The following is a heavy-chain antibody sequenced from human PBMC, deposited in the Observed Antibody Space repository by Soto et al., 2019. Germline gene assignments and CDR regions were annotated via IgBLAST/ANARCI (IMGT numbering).Heavy chain of an antibody. CDR1: GFTVSSNY. D-gene: IGHD3-22*01. CDR2: IYSGGST. CDR3: AGTYYYDSSGNFYFDY. V-gene: IGHV3-53*01. Sequence: GRSLRLSCAASGFTVSSNYMSWVRQAPGKGLEWVSVIYSGGSTYYADSVKGRFTISRDNSKNTLYLQMNSLRAEDTAVYYCAGTYYYDSSGNFYFDYWGQGTLVTVSS. J-gene: IGHJ4*02.